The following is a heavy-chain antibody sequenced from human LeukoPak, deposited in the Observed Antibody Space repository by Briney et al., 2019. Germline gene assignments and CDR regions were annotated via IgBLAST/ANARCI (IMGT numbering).Heavy chain of an antibody. D-gene: IGHD3-10*01. J-gene: IGHJ3*02. CDR3: ARLGSGSGSYMDDAFDI. Sequence: PSETLSLTCAVYGGSFSGYYWSWIRQPPGKGLEWIGEINHSGTTNYNPSLKSRVTISVDTSKNQFSLKLSSVTAADTAVYYCARLGSGSGSYMDDAFDIWGQGTMVTVSS. V-gene: IGHV4-34*01. CDR1: GGSFSGYY. CDR2: INHSGTT.